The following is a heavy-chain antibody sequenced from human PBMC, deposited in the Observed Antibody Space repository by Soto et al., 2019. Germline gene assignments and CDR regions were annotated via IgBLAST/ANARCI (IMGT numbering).Heavy chain of an antibody. CDR1: GASFSGYY. J-gene: IGHJ6*02. Sequence: ESLSLNCAVYGASFSGYYGSWIRQPPVVALEWIGEINHSGSTNYNPSLKSRVTISVDTSKNQFSLKLSSVTAADTAVYYCARGGLWLVKGGYYYYYGMDVWGQGTTVTVSS. D-gene: IGHD6-19*01. CDR2: INHSGST. CDR3: ARGGLWLVKGGYYYYYGMDV. V-gene: IGHV4-34*01.